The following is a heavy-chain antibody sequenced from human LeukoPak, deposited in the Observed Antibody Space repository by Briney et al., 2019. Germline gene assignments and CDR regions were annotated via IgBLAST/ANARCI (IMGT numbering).Heavy chain of an antibody. V-gene: IGHV1-69*13. CDR1: GYTFTGYY. CDR3: ARLGYDGSGSS. Sequence: GASVKVSCKASGYTFTGYYMHWVRQAPGQGLEWMGGIIPIFGTANYAQKFQGRVTITADESTSTAYMELSSLRSEDTAVYYCARLGYDGSGSSWGQGTLVTVSS. CDR2: IIPIFGTA. D-gene: IGHD3-10*01. J-gene: IGHJ4*02.